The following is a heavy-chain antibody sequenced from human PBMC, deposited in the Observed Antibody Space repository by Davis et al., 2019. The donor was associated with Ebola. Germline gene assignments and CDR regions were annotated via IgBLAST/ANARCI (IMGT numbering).Heavy chain of an antibody. J-gene: IGHJ4*02. V-gene: IGHV4-39*07. Sequence: SETLSLTCTVSGGSVNTNKYLWGWIRQAPGKGLEWIGSIYYTGSTFYNPSLKSRVTISIDTSKNQFSLKLSSVTAADTAVYYCARYFDWLGFDYWGQGTLVTVSS. CDR3: ARYFDWLGFDY. D-gene: IGHD3-9*01. CDR1: GGSVNTNKYL. CDR2: IYYTGST.